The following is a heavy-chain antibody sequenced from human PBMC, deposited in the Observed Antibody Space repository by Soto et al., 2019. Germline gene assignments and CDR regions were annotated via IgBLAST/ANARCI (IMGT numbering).Heavy chain of an antibody. CDR3: ARDLRFSSTNYFDF. D-gene: IGHD2-8*01. CDR1: GFTFSDYY. J-gene: IGHJ4*02. V-gene: IGHV3-11*06. CDR2: IDGSSDYT. Sequence: GGSLRLSCAASGFTFSDYYMSWIRQAPGKGLEWVSYIDGSSDYTNSADSVKGRFTISRDNAKNSVFLQMNNLRADDTAVYYCARDLRFSSTNYFDFWGRGTLVTVSS.